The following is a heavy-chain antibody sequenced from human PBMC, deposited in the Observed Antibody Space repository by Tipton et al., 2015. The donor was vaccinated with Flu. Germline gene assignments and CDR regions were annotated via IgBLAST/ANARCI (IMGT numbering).Heavy chain of an antibody. Sequence: TLSLTCSISGDSIRSYYWSWIRQPAGKGLEWIGRIYTSGTIIYNPSLKSRVPMSIDPPKNQFSLKLSSVTAADTAVYYCARGSGSGRYVIFDYWGQGMLVTVSA. D-gene: IGHD3-10*01. J-gene: IGHJ4*02. CDR3: ARGSGSGRYVIFDY. CDR2: IYTSGTI. V-gene: IGHV4-4*07. CDR1: GDSIRSYY.